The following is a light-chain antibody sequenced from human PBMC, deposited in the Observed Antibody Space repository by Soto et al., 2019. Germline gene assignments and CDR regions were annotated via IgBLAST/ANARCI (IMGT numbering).Light chain of an antibody. Sequence: QSVLTQPPSVSAAPGQTVTISCSGSGSNIGSNSVSWYQQVPGTAPKLLLYDNNKRPSGIPDRFSGSKSGASATLGITGLQTADEADYYCGTWESYLSVGVFGGGTKLTVL. CDR3: GTWESYLSVGV. CDR1: GSNIGSNS. CDR2: DNN. V-gene: IGLV1-51*01. J-gene: IGLJ2*01.